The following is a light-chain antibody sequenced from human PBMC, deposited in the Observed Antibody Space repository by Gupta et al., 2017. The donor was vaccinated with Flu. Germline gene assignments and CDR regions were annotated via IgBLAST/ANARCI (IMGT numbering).Light chain of an antibody. CDR3: QQYATSPPYT. Sequence: EIVLTQSPGTLSLSPGERATLSCRASQSVISSYLAWYQQKPGQPPRLLIYGASNRATGIPGRFRGSGSGTDFTLTISGVEPEDFAVYYCQQYATSPPYTFGQGTKLEIK. CDR1: QSVISSY. CDR2: GAS. V-gene: IGKV3-20*01. J-gene: IGKJ2*01.